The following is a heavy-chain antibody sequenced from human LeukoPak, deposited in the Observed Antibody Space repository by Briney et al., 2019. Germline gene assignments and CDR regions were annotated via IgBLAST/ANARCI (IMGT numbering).Heavy chain of an antibody. CDR1: GFTLSSYG. V-gene: IGHV3-30*02. Sequence: PGGSLRLSCAASGFTLSSYGMHWVRQAPGKGLEWVAFIRYDGSNKDYADSVKGRFTISRDNSKNTLYLQMNSLRAEDTAVYYCARDHSPVTSTYYFDYWGQGTLVTVSS. J-gene: IGHJ4*02. CDR2: IRYDGSNK. CDR3: ARDHSPVTSTYYFDY. D-gene: IGHD4-17*01.